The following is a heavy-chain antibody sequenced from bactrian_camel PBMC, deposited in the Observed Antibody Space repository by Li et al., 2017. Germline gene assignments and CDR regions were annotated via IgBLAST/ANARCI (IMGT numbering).Heavy chain of an antibody. D-gene: IGHD6*01. J-gene: IGHJ4*01. Sequence: VQLVESGGGSVQVGKSLRLSCAASGRPHISNCIGWFKDGEAVAGIWNGGGHRYLAESVKGRFAISHDNAESTVYLDMNNLKVEDTGMYRCAAVLCGSVLTGTLRATDWGQGTQVTVS. V-gene: IGHV3S63*01. CDR1: GRPHISNC. CDR3: AAVLCGSVLTGTLRATD. CDR2: IWNGGGHR.